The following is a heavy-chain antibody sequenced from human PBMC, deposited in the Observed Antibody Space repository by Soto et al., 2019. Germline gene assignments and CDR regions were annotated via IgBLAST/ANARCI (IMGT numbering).Heavy chain of an antibody. CDR2: ISGSSGST. CDR3: AKARPMSGQKYYYYYGMDG. CDR1: GFTFSSYA. D-gene: IGHD6-25*01. J-gene: IGHJ6*02. V-gene: IGHV3-23*01. Sequence: EVQLLESGGGLVQPGGSLRLSCAASGFTFSSYALSWVRQAPGKGLEWVTAISGSSGSTYYADSVKVRFTISRDNYKNTQYLQMNGLRAEDTVVYYCAKARPMSGQKYYYYYGMDGWGRGTTVTVSS.